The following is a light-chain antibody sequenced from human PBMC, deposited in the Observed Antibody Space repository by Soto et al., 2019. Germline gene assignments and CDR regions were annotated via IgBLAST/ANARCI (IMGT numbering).Light chain of an antibody. CDR3: QKYNSYWT. CDR2: DAS. Sequence: DIQMTQSPSTLSASVGDRVTITCRASQSISSLLAWYQQKPGKAPKLLIYDASSLESEVPSRFGGSGSGTEFTRTISSLQPDDFATYYCQKYNSYWTFGQGTKVEIK. J-gene: IGKJ1*01. V-gene: IGKV1-5*01. CDR1: QSISSL.